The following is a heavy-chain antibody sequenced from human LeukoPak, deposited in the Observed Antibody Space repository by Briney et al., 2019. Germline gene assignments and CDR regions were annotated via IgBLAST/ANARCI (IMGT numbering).Heavy chain of an antibody. J-gene: IGHJ6*02. CDR1: GYTFSSYA. D-gene: IGHD3-22*01. CDR3: ARDPDYYDSSGYYPTGYYYGMDV. Sequence: GGSLRLSCAASGYTFSSYAMHWVSQAPGKGLEWVAIISYDGSNKYYADSVKGRFTISRDNSKNTLYLQMNSLRAEDTAVYYCARDPDYYDSSGYYPTGYYYGMDVWGQGTTVTVSS. V-gene: IGHV3-30-3*01. CDR2: ISYDGSNK.